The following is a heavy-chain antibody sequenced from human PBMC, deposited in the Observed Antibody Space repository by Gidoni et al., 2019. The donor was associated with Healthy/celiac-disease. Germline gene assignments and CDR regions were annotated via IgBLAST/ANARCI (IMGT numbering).Heavy chain of an antibody. CDR2: IYYSGST. D-gene: IGHD3-3*01. CDR3: ARGMGYYDFWSGYPPFDY. Sequence: QVQLPESGPGLVKPSETLSLTCTVSGGSISSYYWSWIRQPPGKGLEWIWYIYYSGSTNYNPSLKSRVTISVETSKNQFSLKLSSVTAADTAVYYCARGMGYYDFWSGYPPFDYWGQGTLVTVSS. V-gene: IGHV4-59*01. CDR1: GGSISSYY. J-gene: IGHJ4*02.